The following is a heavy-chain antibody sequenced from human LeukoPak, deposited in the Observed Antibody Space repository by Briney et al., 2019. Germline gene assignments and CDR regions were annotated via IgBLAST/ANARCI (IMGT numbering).Heavy chain of an antibody. CDR1: GFTFSSYA. CDR3: AKDIDSVVVPAAKGGYSYDDY. J-gene: IGHJ4*02. CDR2: ISGSGGST. D-gene: IGHD2-2*01. Sequence: GGSLRLSCAASGFTFSSYAMSWVRQAPGKGLEWVSAISGSGGSTYYADSVKGRFTISRDNSKNTLYLQMNSLRAEDTAVYYCAKDIDSVVVPAAKGGYSYDDYWGQGTLVTVSS. V-gene: IGHV3-23*01.